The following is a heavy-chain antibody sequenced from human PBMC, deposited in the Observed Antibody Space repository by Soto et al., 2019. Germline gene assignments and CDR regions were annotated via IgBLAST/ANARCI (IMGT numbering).Heavy chain of an antibody. CDR1: GGSISSGGYY. Sequence: QVQLRESGPGLVKPSQTLSLTCTVSGGSISSGGYYWSWIRQHPGKGLEWIGYIYYSGSTYYNPSLKSRVSISVDTSKNQFSLKLSSVTAADTAVYYCARGGTVPYRYFYLWGRGTLVTVSS. J-gene: IGHJ2*01. V-gene: IGHV4-31*03. CDR2: IYYSGST. D-gene: IGHD4-17*01. CDR3: ARGGTVPYRYFYL.